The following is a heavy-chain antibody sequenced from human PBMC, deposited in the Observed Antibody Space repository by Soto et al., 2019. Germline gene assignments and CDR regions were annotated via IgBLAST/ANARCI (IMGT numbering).Heavy chain of an antibody. D-gene: IGHD3-22*01. CDR1: GFTFSSYA. V-gene: IGHV3-23*01. CDR2: ISGSGGST. CDR3: AKDSPAYYYDSSGYLPLHFDY. J-gene: IGHJ4*02. Sequence: PGGSLRLSCAASGFTFSSYAMSWVRQAPGKGLEWVSAISGSGGSTYYADSVKGRFTISRDNSKNTLYLQMNSLRAEDTAVYYCAKDSPAYYYDSSGYLPLHFDYWGQGTLVTVSS.